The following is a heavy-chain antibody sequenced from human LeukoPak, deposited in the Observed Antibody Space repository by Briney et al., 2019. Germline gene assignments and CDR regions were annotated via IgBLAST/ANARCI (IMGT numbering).Heavy chain of an antibody. J-gene: IGHJ4*02. V-gene: IGHV1-2*02. CDR3: ARDHKGEMATTNFDY. D-gene: IGHD5-24*01. Sequence: ASVKVSCKASGYTFTGYYMHWVRQAPGQGLEWMGWINPNSGGTNYAQKFQGRVTMTRDTSISTAYMELSRLRSDNTAVYYCARDHKGEMATTNFDYWGQGTLVTVSS. CDR2: INPNSGGT. CDR1: GYTFTGYY.